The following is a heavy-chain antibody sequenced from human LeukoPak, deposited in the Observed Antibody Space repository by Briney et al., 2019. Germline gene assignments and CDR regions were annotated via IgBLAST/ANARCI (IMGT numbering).Heavy chain of an antibody. D-gene: IGHD6-6*01. Sequence: PSETLSLTCTVSGGSISSGSYYWSWIRQPAGKGLEWIGRIYTSGSTNYNPSLKSRVTISVDTSKNQFSLKLSSVTAADTAVYYCARGAAARGYYYYYMDVWGKGTTVTVFS. V-gene: IGHV4-61*02. CDR1: GGSISSGSYY. CDR3: ARGAAARGYYYYYMDV. J-gene: IGHJ6*03. CDR2: IYTSGST.